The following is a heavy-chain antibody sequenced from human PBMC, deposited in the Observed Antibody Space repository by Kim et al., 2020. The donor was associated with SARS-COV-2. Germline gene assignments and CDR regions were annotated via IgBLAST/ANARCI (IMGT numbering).Heavy chain of an antibody. CDR3: ARTRGYSYGYYFDY. CDR2: ISGSGGST. CDR1: GFTFSSYA. J-gene: IGHJ4*02. Sequence: GGSLRLSCAASGFTFSSYAMSWVRQAPGKGLEWVSAISGSGGSTYYADSVKGRFTISRDNSKNTLYLQMNSLRAEDTAVYYCARTRGYSYGYYFDYWGQGTLVTVSS. D-gene: IGHD5-18*01. V-gene: IGHV3-23*01.